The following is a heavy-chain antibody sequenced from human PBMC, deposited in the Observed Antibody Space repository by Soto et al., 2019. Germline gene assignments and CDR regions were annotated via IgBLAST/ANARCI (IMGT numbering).Heavy chain of an antibody. Sequence: QVQLVQSGAEMKKPGASVKVSCKASGYTFTTYFIHWVRQAPGQGLEWMGIVSPGGGNTAYAQRFQGRLTMTRDTSTSTVYMELSSLRSDDTAVYYCARDGSAWDFDYWGQGTLVTVSS. CDR2: VSPGGGNT. D-gene: IGHD6-19*01. V-gene: IGHV1-46*01. CDR3: ARDGSAWDFDY. CDR1: GYTFTTYF. J-gene: IGHJ4*02.